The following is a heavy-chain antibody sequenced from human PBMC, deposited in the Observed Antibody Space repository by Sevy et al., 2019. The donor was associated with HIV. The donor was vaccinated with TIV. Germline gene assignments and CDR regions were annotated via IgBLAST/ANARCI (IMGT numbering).Heavy chain of an antibody. V-gene: IGHV3-66*04. CDR2: IYSDGTT. J-gene: IGHJ4*02. Sequence: GGSLRLSCAASGFTVSSNYMTWVRQAPGKGLEGVSVIYSDGTTYHADSVKDRFTISRDNSKNTLFLEMNSLRAEDTAFYYCARRKSGYGYGLNSWGQGTLVTVSS. CDR3: ARRKSGYGYGLNS. D-gene: IGHD5-18*01. CDR1: GFTVSSNY.